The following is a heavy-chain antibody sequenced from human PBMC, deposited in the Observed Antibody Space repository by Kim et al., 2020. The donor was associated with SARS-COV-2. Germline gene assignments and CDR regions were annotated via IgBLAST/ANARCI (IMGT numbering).Heavy chain of an antibody. CDR2: ISYDGSNK. Sequence: GGSLRLSCAASGFTFSSYAMHLVRQAPGKGLEWVAVISYDGSNKYYADSVKGRFTISRDNSKNTLYLQMNSLRAEDTAVYYCARDETYYDILTGYPDWGQGTLVTVSS. J-gene: IGHJ4*02. CDR1: GFTFSSYA. D-gene: IGHD3-9*01. V-gene: IGHV3-30*04. CDR3: ARDETYYDILTGYPD.